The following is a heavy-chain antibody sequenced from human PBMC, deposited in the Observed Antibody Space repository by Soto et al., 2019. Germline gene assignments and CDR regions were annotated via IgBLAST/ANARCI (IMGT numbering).Heavy chain of an antibody. CDR3: AKGRGGSGSLTPRVDF. D-gene: IGHD3-10*01. V-gene: IGHV3-23*01. CDR1: GLTFNNYA. CDR2: ISGGGDTT. Sequence: EVQLLESGGGLVQPGGSLRLSCAASGLTFNNYAMTWVRQAPGKGLEGVSAISGGGDTTSYAASVKGRFTVSRDGSKNTLYLQMSSLRAEDTALYYCAKGRGGSGSLTPRVDFWGQGTLVTVSS. J-gene: IGHJ4*02.